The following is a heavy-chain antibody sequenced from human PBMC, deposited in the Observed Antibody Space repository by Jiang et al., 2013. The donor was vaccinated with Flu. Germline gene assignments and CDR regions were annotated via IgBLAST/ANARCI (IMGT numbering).Heavy chain of an antibody. CDR3: ARVEAATTPGAFDI. Sequence: RLSCAASGFTFSSYWMSWVRQAPGKGLEWVANIKQDGSEKYYVDSVKGRFTISRDNAKNSLYLQMNSLRAEDTAVYYCARVEAATTPGAFDIWGQGTMVTVSS. CDR2: IKQDGSEK. D-gene: IGHD1-14*01. V-gene: IGHV3-7*03. J-gene: IGHJ3*02. CDR1: GFTFSSYW.